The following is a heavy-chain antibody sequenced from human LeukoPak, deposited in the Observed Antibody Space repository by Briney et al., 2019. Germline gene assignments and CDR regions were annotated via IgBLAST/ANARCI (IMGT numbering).Heavy chain of an antibody. V-gene: IGHV5-51*01. CDR3: ARALNYYDSSGYSESSWFDP. CDR1: GYSFTSYW. Sequence: GESLQISCKGSGYSFTSYWIGWVRQMPGKGLEWMGIIYPGDSDTRYSPSFQGQVTISADKSISTAYLQWSSLKASDTAMYYCARALNYYDSSGYSESSWFDPWGQGTLVTVSS. D-gene: IGHD3-22*01. CDR2: IYPGDSDT. J-gene: IGHJ5*02.